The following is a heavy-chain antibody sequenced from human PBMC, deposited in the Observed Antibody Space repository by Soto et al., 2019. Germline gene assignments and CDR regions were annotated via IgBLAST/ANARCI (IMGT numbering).Heavy chain of an antibody. CDR3: AKNPGYYYDSTGYHFDY. D-gene: IGHD3-22*01. CDR2: ISYGGGTT. CDR1: GFTFYTYW. J-gene: IGHJ4*02. Sequence: SGGSLRLSCGASGFTFYTYWMNWVRQAPGKGLEWVSAISYGGGTTYYADSVKGRFTISRDNSKNTLYLQMNSLRAEDTAVYYCAKNPGYYYDSTGYHFDYWGQGTLVTVSS. V-gene: IGHV3-23*01.